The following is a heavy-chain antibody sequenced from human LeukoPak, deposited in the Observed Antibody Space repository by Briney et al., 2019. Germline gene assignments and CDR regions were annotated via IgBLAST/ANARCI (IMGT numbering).Heavy chain of an antibody. CDR1: GGSISSSSYY. J-gene: IGHJ3*02. D-gene: IGHD3-10*01. V-gene: IGHV4-61*05. Sequence: SETLSLTCTVSGGSISSSSYYWGWIRQPPGKGLEWIGYIYYSGSTNYNPSLKSRVTISVDTSKNQFSLKLSSVTAADTAVYYCARHFVDEWFRELPNLDAFDIWGQGTMVTVSS. CDR2: IYYSGST. CDR3: ARHFVDEWFRELPNLDAFDI.